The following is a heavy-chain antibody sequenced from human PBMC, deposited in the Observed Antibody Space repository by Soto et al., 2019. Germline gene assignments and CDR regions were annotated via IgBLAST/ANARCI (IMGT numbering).Heavy chain of an antibody. J-gene: IGHJ4*02. Sequence: EVPLVESGGGLVQPGGSLRLSCVGSGFTFSSYWMHWVRQAPGKGPVWVSRINPAGSASSYADFVKGRVIVSRDNAKNTLYLEMNSLSAEDTAVDYCATGGYSYGWGYWGQGTLVTVSS. D-gene: IGHD5-18*01. CDR2: INPAGSAS. CDR1: GFTFSSYW. CDR3: ATGGYSYGWGY. V-gene: IGHV3-74*01.